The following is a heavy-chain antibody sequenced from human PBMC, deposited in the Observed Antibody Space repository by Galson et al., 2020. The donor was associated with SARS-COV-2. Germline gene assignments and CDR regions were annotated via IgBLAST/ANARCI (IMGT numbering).Heavy chain of an antibody. D-gene: IGHD4-17*01. CDR1: GFTVSSNY. CDR2: IYSGGST. Sequence: GESLKISCAASGFTVSSNYMSWVRQAPGKGLEWVSVIYSGGSTYYADSVKGRFTISRDNSKNTLYLQMNSLRAEDTAVYYCARLGDYGDYPVLGYWGQGTLVTVSS. V-gene: IGHV3-53*01. CDR3: ARLGDYGDYPVLGY. J-gene: IGHJ4*02.